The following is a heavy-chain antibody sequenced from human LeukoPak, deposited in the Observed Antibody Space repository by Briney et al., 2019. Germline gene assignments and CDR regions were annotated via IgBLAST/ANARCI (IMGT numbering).Heavy chain of an antibody. Sequence: GGSLRLSCAASGFTFSSYWMHWVRQAPGKGLVWVSRINTDGSSTSYADSVKGRFTISRDNAKNTLYLQMNSLRAEDTAVYYCAKDLAGLDYYDSSGYVDYWGQGTLVTVSS. D-gene: IGHD3-22*01. J-gene: IGHJ4*02. CDR2: INTDGSST. CDR3: AKDLAGLDYYDSSGYVDY. CDR1: GFTFSSYW. V-gene: IGHV3-74*01.